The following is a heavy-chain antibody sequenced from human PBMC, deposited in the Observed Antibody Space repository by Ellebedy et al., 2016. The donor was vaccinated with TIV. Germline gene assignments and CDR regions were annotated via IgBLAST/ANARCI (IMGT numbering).Heavy chain of an antibody. CDR2: IYSAGNT. CDR1: GFSLSSNY. Sequence: GGSLRLSCAVSGFSLSSNYMSWVRQAPGKGLEWVSIIYSAGNTYYADSVKGRFTISRDSSKNTVFLQMNSLRAEDTAVYYCARVDLELAFDYWGRGTLVTVSS. V-gene: IGHV3-53*01. D-gene: IGHD1-7*01. J-gene: IGHJ4*02. CDR3: ARVDLELAFDY.